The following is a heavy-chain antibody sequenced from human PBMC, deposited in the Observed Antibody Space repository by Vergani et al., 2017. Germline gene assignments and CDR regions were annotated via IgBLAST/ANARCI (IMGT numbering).Heavy chain of an antibody. CDR2: TSYDGTQK. CDR3: ATKSCGTPGCQIGYFRE. Sequence: QVHLVESGGGVVQPGRSLRLSCVVSGFTSSYYGMHWVRQAPGKGLEWVAVTSYDGTQKYYADSVKGRFTISRDNSKSTLYLQMNSLRTEDTVVYYCATKSCGTPGCQIGYFREWGQGTLVTVSS. CDR1: GFTSSYYG. J-gene: IGHJ1*01. D-gene: IGHD1-1*01. V-gene: IGHV3-30*03.